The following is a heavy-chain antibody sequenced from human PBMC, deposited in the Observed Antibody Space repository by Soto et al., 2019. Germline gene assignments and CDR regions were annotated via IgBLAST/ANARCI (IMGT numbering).Heavy chain of an antibody. CDR1: GGSISSSSYY. J-gene: IGHJ6*03. CDR3: ASHTQQLVHNYYYYYMDV. D-gene: IGHD6-13*01. Sequence: SKTLSLTCTVSGGSISSSSYYWGWIRQPPGKGLEWIGSIYYSGSTYYNPSLKSRVTISVDTSKNQFSLKLSSVTAADTAVYYCASHTQQLVHNYYYYYMDVWGKGTTVTVSS. CDR2: IYYSGST. V-gene: IGHV4-39*01.